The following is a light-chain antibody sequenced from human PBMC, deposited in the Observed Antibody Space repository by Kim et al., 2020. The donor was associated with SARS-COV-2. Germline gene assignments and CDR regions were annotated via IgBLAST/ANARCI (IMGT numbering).Light chain of an antibody. V-gene: IGLV3-19*01. CDR1: SLRSYY. CDR2: GKN. Sequence: SSELTQDPAVSVALVQTVRITCQGDSLRSYYASWYQQKPGQAPVLVIYGKNNRPSGIPDRFSVSSSGNTASLTITGAQAEDEADYYCNSRDSSGNHVVFGGGTQLTVL. J-gene: IGLJ2*01. CDR3: NSRDSSGNHVV.